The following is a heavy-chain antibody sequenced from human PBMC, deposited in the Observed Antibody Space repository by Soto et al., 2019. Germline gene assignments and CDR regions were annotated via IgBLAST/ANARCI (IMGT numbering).Heavy chain of an antibody. J-gene: IGHJ5*02. CDR2: IHETGST. Sequence: SETLSLTCAVSCYSISRGYYWAWIRQSPGRGLEWLGSIHETGSTYYNPSLKSRVSISLDTSKNQFSLKLSPVGAADTAMYYCARDRSSGWFGGKNNWFDPWGQGTLVTVS. V-gene: IGHV4-38-2*01. CDR1: CYSISRGYY. CDR3: ARDRSSGWFGGKNNWFDP. D-gene: IGHD6-19*01.